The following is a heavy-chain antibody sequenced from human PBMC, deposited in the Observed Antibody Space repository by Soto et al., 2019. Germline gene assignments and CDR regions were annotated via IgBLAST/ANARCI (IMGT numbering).Heavy chain of an antibody. J-gene: IGHJ4*02. CDR1: GFTFSSYA. D-gene: IGHD3-22*01. CDR3: AKKIQEPPRDSSGYPNPLS. V-gene: IGHV3-23*01. CDR2: ISGSGGST. Sequence: PGGSLRLSCAASGFTFSSYAMSWVRQAPGKGLEWVSAISGSGGSTYYADSVKGRFTISRDNSKNTLYLQMNSLRAEDTAVYYCAKKIQEPPRDSSGYPNPLSWGQGTLVTVSS.